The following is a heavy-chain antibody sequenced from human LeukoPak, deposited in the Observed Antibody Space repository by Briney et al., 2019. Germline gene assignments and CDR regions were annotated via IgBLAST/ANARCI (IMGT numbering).Heavy chain of an antibody. V-gene: IGHV1-8*01. CDR3: ARASAAAGRVVDY. CDR1: GYTFTSYD. D-gene: IGHD6-13*01. Sequence: ASVKVSCKASGYTFTSYDINWVRQATGQGLEWMGWMNPNSGNTGYAQKLQGRVTMTTDTSTSTAYMELRSLRSDDTAVYYCARASAAAGRVVDYWGQGTLVTVSS. J-gene: IGHJ4*02. CDR2: MNPNSGNT.